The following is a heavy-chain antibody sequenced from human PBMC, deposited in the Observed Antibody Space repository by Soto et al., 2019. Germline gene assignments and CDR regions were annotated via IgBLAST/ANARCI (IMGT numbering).Heavy chain of an antibody. CDR3: ASLYGSGRFFDY. V-gene: IGHV1-3*01. D-gene: IGHD3-10*01. Sequence: ASVKVSCKASGYTFTSYAMHWVRQAPGQRLEWMGWINAGNGNTKYSQKFQGRVTITRDTSASTAYMELSSLRSEDTAVYYCASLYGSGRFFDYWGQGTLVTVSS. CDR1: GYTFTSYA. J-gene: IGHJ4*02. CDR2: INAGNGNT.